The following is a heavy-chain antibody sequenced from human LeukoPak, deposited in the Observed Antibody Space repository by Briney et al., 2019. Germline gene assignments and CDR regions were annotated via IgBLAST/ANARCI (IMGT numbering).Heavy chain of an antibody. J-gene: IGHJ4*02. CDR3: AKDLTTGTLSSDY. Sequence: GGSLKLSCAASGFTFSGSAMHWVRQASGKGLEWVGRIRSKANSYATAYAASVKGRFTISRDDSKNTAYLQMNSLKTEDTAVYYCAKDLTTGTLSSDYWGPGTLVTVSS. V-gene: IGHV3-73*01. CDR2: IRSKANSYAT. D-gene: IGHD1-1*01. CDR1: GFTFSGSA.